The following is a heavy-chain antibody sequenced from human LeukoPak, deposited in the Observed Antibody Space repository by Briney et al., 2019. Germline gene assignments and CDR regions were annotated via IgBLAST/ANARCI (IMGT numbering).Heavy chain of an antibody. J-gene: IGHJ4*02. D-gene: IGHD5-18*01. V-gene: IGHV1-69*13. Sequence: SVTVSCKASGYTFTSYYMHWVRQAPGQGLEWMGGIIPIFGTANYAQKFQGRVTITADESTSTAYMELSSLRSEDTAVYYCAREQNSYGYFDYWGQGTLVTVSS. CDR2: IIPIFGTA. CDR3: AREQNSYGYFDY. CDR1: GYTFTSYY.